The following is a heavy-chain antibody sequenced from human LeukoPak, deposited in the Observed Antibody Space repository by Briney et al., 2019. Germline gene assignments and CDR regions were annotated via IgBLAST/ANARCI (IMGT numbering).Heavy chain of an antibody. J-gene: IGHJ4*02. CDR1: GYTFTGYY. Sequence: ASVKVSCTASGYTFTGYYMHWVRQAPGQGLEWMGWINPNSGGTNYAQKFQGWVTMTRDTSISTAYMELSRLRSEDTAVYYCARDRGWAGYTYGFYYWGQGTLVTVSS. CDR3: ARDRGWAGYTYGFYY. D-gene: IGHD5-18*01. V-gene: IGHV1-2*04. CDR2: INPNSGGT.